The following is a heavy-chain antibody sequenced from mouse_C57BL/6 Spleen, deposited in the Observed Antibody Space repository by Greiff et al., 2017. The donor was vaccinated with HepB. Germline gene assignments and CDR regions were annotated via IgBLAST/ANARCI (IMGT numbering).Heavy chain of an antibody. CDR1: GYTFTSYW. D-gene: IGHD2-4*01. CDR2: IYPGNSDT. V-gene: IGHV1-5*01. CDR3: TRDGGYDYDEGAWFAY. Sequence: VHVKQSGTVLARPGASVKMSCKTSGYTFTSYWMHWVKQRPGQGLEWIGAIYPGNSDTSYNQKFKGKAKLTAVTSASTAYMELSSLTNEDSAVYYWTRDGGYDYDEGAWFAYWGQGTLVTVSA. J-gene: IGHJ3*01.